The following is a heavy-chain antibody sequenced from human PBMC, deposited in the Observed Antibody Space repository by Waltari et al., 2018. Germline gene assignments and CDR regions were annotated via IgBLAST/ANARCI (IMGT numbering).Heavy chain of an antibody. V-gene: IGHV3-49*03. CDR2: IRSKAYGGTT. D-gene: IGHD1-26*01. CDR1: GFTFGDSA. Sequence: EVQLVESGGGLVQPGRSLRLSCTASGFTFGDSAMSWFRQAQGKGLEWVGFIRSKAYGGTTEYAASVKGRFTISRDDSKSIAYLQMNSLKTEDTAVYYCTSGSYYFGYWGQGTLVTVSS. J-gene: IGHJ4*02. CDR3: TSGSYYFGY.